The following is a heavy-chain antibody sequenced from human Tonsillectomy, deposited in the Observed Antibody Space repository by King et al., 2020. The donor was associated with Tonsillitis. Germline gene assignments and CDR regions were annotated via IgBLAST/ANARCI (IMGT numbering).Heavy chain of an antibody. CDR3: ARVPEGFGGLYWFDP. J-gene: IGHJ5*02. CDR1: GYTFTGYY. CDR2: INPNSGGT. V-gene: IGHV1-2*02. Sequence: QLVQSGAEVKKPGASVKVSCKASGYTFTGYYMHWVRQAPGQGLEWMGWINPNSGGTNYAQKFQGRVTMTRDTSISTAYLELSRLRSDDTAVYYCARVPEGFGGLYWFDPWGKGTLVTVSS. D-gene: IGHD3-10*01.